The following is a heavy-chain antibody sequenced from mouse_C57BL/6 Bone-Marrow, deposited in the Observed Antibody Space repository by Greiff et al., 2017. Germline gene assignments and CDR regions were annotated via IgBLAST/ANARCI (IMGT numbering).Heavy chain of an antibody. CDR3: AREQLRLQLDY. V-gene: IGHV1-82*01. J-gene: IGHJ4*01. D-gene: IGHD3-2*02. CDR1: GYAFSSSW. Sequence: VQLQESGPELVKPGASVKISCKASGYAFSSSWMNWVKQRPGKGLEWIGRIYPGDGDTNYNGKFKGKATLTAAKSSSTAYMQLSSLTSEDSAVYFCAREQLRLQLDYWGQGTSVTVSS. CDR2: IYPGDGDT.